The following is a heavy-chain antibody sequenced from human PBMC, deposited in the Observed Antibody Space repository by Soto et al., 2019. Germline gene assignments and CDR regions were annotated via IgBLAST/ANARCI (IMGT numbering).Heavy chain of an antibody. D-gene: IGHD3-10*01. Sequence: GGSLRLSCAASGFTFSTYAMSWVRQAPGKGLEWVSAISGSGGNTYYADSVKGRFTISRDSSKNTLFLQMNSLRAEDTAVYYCAKGRASGTYYNPFDYWGQGTLVTVSS. CDR3: AKGRASGTYYNPFDY. CDR2: ISGSGGNT. V-gene: IGHV3-23*01. J-gene: IGHJ4*02. CDR1: GFTFSTYA.